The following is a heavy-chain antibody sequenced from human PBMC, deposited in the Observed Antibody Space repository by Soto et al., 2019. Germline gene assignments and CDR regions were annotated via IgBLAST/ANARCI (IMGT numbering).Heavy chain of an antibody. D-gene: IGHD2-15*01. CDR2: IYHSGST. Sequence: NPSETLSLTCAVSGGSISSSNWWSWVRQPPGKGLEWIGEIYHSGSTNYNPSLKSRVTISVDKSKNQFSLKLSSVTAADTAVYYCARDRGYCSGGSCYNLDYWGQGTLVTVSS. V-gene: IGHV4-4*02. J-gene: IGHJ4*02. CDR1: GGSISSSNW. CDR3: ARDRGYCSGGSCYNLDY.